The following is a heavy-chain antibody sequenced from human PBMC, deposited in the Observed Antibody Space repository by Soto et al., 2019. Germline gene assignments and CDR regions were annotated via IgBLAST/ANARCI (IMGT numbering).Heavy chain of an antibody. CDR1: GGSFSGYY. Sequence: SETLSLTCAVYGGSFSGYYWSWIRQPPGKGLEWIGEINHSGSTNHNPSLKSRVTISVDTSKNQFSLKLSSVTAADTAVYYCARDRNYYGSGSYYKVSGMDVWGQGTTVTVSS. CDR2: INHSGST. CDR3: ARDRNYYGSGSYYKVSGMDV. V-gene: IGHV4-34*01. J-gene: IGHJ6*02. D-gene: IGHD3-10*01.